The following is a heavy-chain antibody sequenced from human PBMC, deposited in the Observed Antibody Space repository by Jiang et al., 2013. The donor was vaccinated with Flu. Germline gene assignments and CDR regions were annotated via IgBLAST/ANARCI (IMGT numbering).Heavy chain of an antibody. CDR1: GFTFRNYW. J-gene: IGHJ5*02. Sequence: QLVESGGGLVQPGGSLRLSCAASGFTFRNYWMSWVRQAPGKGLEWVANIKQDGSEKYYVDSVKGRFTISRDNAKNSLYLQMNSLRAEDTAVYYCARMEAGWQLVVNWFDPWGQGTLVTVSS. CDR2: IKQDGSEK. V-gene: IGHV3-7*01. CDR3: ARMEAGWQLVVNWFDP. D-gene: IGHD6-13*01.